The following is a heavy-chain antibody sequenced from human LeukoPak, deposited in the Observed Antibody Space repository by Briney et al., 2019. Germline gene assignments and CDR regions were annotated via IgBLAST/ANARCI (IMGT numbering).Heavy chain of an antibody. D-gene: IGHD3-10*01. CDR1: GFTFSNHA. CDR3: AKGPTYFYGSGSFSHYFDY. J-gene: IGHJ4*02. V-gene: IGHV3-23*01. Sequence: GGSLRLSCAASGFTFSNHAMTWVRQAPGKGLEWVSSISNSGGSTYYADSVKGRFTISRDNSKNTLFLQMNSLRAEDTAVYFCAKGPTYFYGSGSFSHYFDYWGQGTLVTASS. CDR2: ISNSGGST.